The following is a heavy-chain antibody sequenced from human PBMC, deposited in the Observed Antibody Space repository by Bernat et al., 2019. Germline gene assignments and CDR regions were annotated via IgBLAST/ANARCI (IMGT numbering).Heavy chain of an antibody. D-gene: IGHD3-22*01. CDR3: AAYYYDSSGYLGAAFDI. J-gene: IGHJ3*02. CDR1: GGSISSSSYY. CDR2: IYYSGST. Sequence: QLQLQESGPGLVKPSETLSLTCTVSGGSISSSSYYWGWIRQPPGKGLGWIGSIYYSGSTYYNPSLKSRVTISVDTSKNQFSLKLSSVTAADTAVYYCAAYYYDSSGYLGAAFDIWGQGTMVTVSS. V-gene: IGHV4-39*01.